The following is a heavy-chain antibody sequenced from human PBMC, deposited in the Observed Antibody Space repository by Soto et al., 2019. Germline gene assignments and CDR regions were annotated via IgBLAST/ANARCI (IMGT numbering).Heavy chain of an antibody. CDR1: GGSIRGSSFY. J-gene: IGHJ4*02. V-gene: IGHV4-61*05. Sequence: SETLSLTCTISGGSIRGSSFYWGWIRQSPGKGLEWIGYMHYSGSTSYNPSLKSRVTISLDTSENQFSLKLRSVTAADTAVYYCSREPVTGPIGAGYYFDYWGQGTLVTVSS. CDR3: SREPVTGPIGAGYYFDY. D-gene: IGHD6-19*01. CDR2: MHYSGST.